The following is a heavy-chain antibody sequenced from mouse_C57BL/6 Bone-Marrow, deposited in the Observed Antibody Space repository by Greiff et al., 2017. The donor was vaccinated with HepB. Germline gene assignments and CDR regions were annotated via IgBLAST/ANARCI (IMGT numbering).Heavy chain of an antibody. D-gene: IGHD1-1*01. CDR3: ARKGEYYGSSYWYFDV. J-gene: IGHJ1*03. Sequence: VQLKESGGGLVQPGGSLKLSCAASGFTFSDYGMAWVRQAPRKGPEWVAFISNLAYSLYYADTVTGRFTISRENAKNTLYREMSRLRSEDTAMYYCARKGEYYGSSYWYFDVWGTGTTVTVSS. CDR1: GFTFSDYG. CDR2: ISNLAYSL. V-gene: IGHV5-15*01.